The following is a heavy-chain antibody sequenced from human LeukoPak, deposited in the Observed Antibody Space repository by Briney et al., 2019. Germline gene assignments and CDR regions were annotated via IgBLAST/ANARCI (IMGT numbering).Heavy chain of an antibody. J-gene: IGHJ1*01. CDR3: VRHDSYIPF. D-gene: IGHD5-18*01. V-gene: IGHV3-23*01. CDR1: GFTFNNYA. CDR2: ISDNDGST. Sequence: GGSLRLSCAASGFTFNNYAMSWVRRTPGKGLEWVSSISDNDGSTYYTDSVKGRFTISRDNSKDTVYLQMNNLRAADTALYFCVRHDSYIPFWGQGSLVTVSS.